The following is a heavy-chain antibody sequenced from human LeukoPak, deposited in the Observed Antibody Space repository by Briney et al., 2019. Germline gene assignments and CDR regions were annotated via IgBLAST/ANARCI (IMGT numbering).Heavy chain of an antibody. CDR1: GFTFSSYS. CDR3: ARVWSSGYTKDY. D-gene: IGHD3-22*01. CDR2: ISSSSSTI. Sequence: GSLRLSCAASGFTFSSYSIDWVRQAPGKGLEWLSYISSSSSTIYYADSVKGRFTVSRDNAKNSVYLQMNSLRAEDTAVYYCARVWSSGYTKDYWGQGTLVTVSS. V-gene: IGHV3-48*04. J-gene: IGHJ4*02.